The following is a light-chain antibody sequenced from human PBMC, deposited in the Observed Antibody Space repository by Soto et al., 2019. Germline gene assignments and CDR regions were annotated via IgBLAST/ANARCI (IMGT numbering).Light chain of an antibody. Sequence: DIQITQSPSTLSAAVVDRVTIACRASQSISSWLAWYQQKPGKAPKLLIYAASSLQSGVPSRFSGSGSGTEFSLTISRLEPEDFAVYYCQQYGSSGTFGQGTKVDIK. CDR3: QQYGSSGT. CDR2: AAS. CDR1: QSISSW. V-gene: IGKV1-5*01. J-gene: IGKJ1*01.